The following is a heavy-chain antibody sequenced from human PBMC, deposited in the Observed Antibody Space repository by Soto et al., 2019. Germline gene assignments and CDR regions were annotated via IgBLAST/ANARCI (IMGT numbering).Heavy chain of an antibody. Sequence: GASVKVSCKASGYTFTSYGISWVRQAPGQGLELMGWISAYNGNTNYAQKLQGTVTMTTXXXXXXAXMXLXXXXSDXTAVYYCARTIDMVYAIERFDPWGQGTLVTVSP. CDR1: GYTFTSYG. J-gene: IGHJ5*02. CDR2: ISAYNGNT. CDR3: ARTIDMVYAIERFDP. V-gene: IGHV1-18*01. D-gene: IGHD2-8*01.